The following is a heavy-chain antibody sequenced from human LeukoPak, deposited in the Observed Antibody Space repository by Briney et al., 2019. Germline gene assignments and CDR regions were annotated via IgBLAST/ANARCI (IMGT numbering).Heavy chain of an antibody. CDR1: GFTFSSYG. CDR2: IRYDGSNK. CDR3: ARGGAVAGTGDY. J-gene: IGHJ4*02. V-gene: IGHV3-30*02. D-gene: IGHD6-19*01. Sequence: GGSLRLSCAASGFTFSSYGMHWVRQAPGKGLEWVAFIRYDGSNKYYADSVKGRFTISRDNCKNTLYLQMNSLRAEDTAVYYCARGGAVAGTGDYWGQGTLVTVSS.